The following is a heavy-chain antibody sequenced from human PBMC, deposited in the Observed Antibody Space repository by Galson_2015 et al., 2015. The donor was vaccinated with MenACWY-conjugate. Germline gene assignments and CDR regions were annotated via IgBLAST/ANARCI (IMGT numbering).Heavy chain of an antibody. Sequence: SLRLSCAASGFTFSSHHMNWVRQAPGKGLEWVSGISNSSSIIYYADSVKGRFTISRDNAKNSLYLQMNSLRDEDTAVYYCSRVPRTVAALHYFDYWGQGTLVTVSS. V-gene: IGHV3-21*01. CDR3: SRVPRTVAALHYFDY. D-gene: IGHD6-13*01. J-gene: IGHJ4*02. CDR2: ISNSSSII. CDR1: GFTFSSHH.